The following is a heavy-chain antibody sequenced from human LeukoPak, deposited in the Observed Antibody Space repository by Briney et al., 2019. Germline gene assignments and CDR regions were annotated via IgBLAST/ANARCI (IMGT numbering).Heavy chain of an antibody. J-gene: IGHJ5*02. CDR1: GYTFTSYG. V-gene: IGHV1-18*04. Sequence: GASVKVSCKAAGYTFTSYGISWVRQAPGQGLEGMGWISAYNGNTNYAKKLQGRVTMTTDTATSTAYMELRNLRSDDAAVYYCARVSTADTPLGWFDPWRQGTMVTVSS. CDR2: ISAYNGNT. CDR3: ARVSTADTPLGWFDP. D-gene: IGHD2-2*01.